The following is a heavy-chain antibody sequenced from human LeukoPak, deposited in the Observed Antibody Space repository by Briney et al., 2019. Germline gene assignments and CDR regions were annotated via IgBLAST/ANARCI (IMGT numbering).Heavy chain of an antibody. J-gene: IGHJ3*02. V-gene: IGHV3-33*01. CDR2: IWYDGSNK. D-gene: IGHD4-23*01. Sequence: GGSLRLSCAASGFTFSSYGMHWVRQAPGKGLEWVAVIWYDGSNKYYADSVKGRFTISRDNSKNTLYLQMNSLRAEDTAVYYCARDLPGNSGLGAFDIWGQGTMVTVSS. CDR1: GFTFSSYG. CDR3: ARDLPGNSGLGAFDI.